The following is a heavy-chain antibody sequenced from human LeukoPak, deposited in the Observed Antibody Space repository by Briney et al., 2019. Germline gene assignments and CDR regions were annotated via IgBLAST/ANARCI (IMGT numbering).Heavy chain of an antibody. CDR1: GGSFSGYY. D-gene: IGHD3-16*01. Sequence: SETLSLTCAVYGGSFSGYYWSWICQPPGKGLEWIGEINHSGSTNYNPSLKSRVTISVDTSKNQFSLKLSSVTAADTAVYYCARGFRGYFQHWGQGTLVTVSS. CDR3: ARGFRGYFQH. V-gene: IGHV4-34*01. J-gene: IGHJ1*01. CDR2: INHSGST.